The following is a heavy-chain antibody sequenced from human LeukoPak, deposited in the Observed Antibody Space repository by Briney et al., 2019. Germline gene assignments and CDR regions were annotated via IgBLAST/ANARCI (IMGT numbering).Heavy chain of an antibody. CDR3: ARDRFATMIFDY. CDR1: GFTVSSNY. Sequence: GGSLRLSCAASGFTVSSNYMSWVRQAPGKGLEWVSVIYSGGSTYYADSVKGRFTISRDNSKNTLYLQMNSLRAEDTAVYYCARDRFATMIFDYWGQGTLVTVSS. D-gene: IGHD3-22*01. CDR2: IYSGGST. V-gene: IGHV3-66*01. J-gene: IGHJ4*02.